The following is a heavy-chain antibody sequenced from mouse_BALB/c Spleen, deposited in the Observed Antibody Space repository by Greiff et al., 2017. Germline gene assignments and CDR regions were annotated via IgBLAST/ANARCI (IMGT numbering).Heavy chain of an antibody. J-gene: IGHJ3*01. Sequence: QVQLQQSGAELVRPGASVTLSCKASGFTFTDYEMHWVKQTPVHGLEWIGAIDPEAGGTDYNQKFKGKAILTADKSSSTAYMELLSLTSEASAVYYCTDYGSSYEAWFAYWGQGTLVTVSA. CDR3: TDYGSSYEAWFAY. D-gene: IGHD1-1*01. CDR1: GFTFTDYE. CDR2: IDPEAGGT. V-gene: IGHV1-15*01.